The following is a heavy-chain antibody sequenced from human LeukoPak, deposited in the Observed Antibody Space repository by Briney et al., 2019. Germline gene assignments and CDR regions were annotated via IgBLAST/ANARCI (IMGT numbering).Heavy chain of an antibody. Sequence: GASVKVSCKASGYTFTDYYLHWVRQAPGQGLEWMGWIKPHTGDTHYAQSFQGRVTMTRDTSISTAYMDLVMLRSDDTDVYYCARRSALSQTTGTTFDYWGQGTLVTVSS. CDR1: GYTFTDYY. CDR3: ARRSALSQTTGTTFDY. D-gene: IGHD4-17*01. V-gene: IGHV1-2*02. CDR2: IKPHTGDT. J-gene: IGHJ4*02.